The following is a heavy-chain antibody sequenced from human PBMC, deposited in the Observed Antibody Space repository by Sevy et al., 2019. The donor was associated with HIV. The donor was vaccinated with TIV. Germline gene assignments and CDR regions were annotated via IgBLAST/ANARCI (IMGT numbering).Heavy chain of an antibody. Sequence: ALRLSCAASGFIFSSYAMHWVRQAPGKGLEWVAVISYDGSNKYYADSVKGRFTISRDNSKNTLYLQMNSLRAEDTAVYYCARVLGYCSGGSSYSVKSYYYYGMDVWGQRTTVTVSS. CDR1: GFIFSSYA. D-gene: IGHD2-15*01. V-gene: IGHV3-30-3*01. CDR3: ARVLGYCSGGSSYSVKSYYYYGMDV. CDR2: ISYDGSNK. J-gene: IGHJ6*02.